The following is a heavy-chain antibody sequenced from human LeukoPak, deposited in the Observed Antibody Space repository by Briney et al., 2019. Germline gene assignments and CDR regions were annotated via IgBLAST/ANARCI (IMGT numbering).Heavy chain of an antibody. V-gene: IGHV1-8*01. Sequence: ASVKHSCKASRYTFTSYDINWVREATGQGLEWMGWMNPNSGNTGYAQKFQGRVTMTRNTSISTAYMELSSLRSEDTAVYYCARVLAADDGLYNWFDPWGQGTLVTVSS. J-gene: IGHJ5*02. CDR3: ARVLAADDGLYNWFDP. CDR1: RYTFTSYD. CDR2: MNPNSGNT. D-gene: IGHD6-13*01.